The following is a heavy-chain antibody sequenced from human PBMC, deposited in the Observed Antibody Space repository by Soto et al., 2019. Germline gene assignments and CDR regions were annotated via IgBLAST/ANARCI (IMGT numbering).Heavy chain of an antibody. Sequence: ASVKVSCKVSGYTLTELSMHWVRQAPGKGLEWMGGFDPEDGETIYAQKFQGRVTMTEDTSTDTAYMELSSLRSEDTAVYYWACGALEWYVLDVWGQGTTVTVSS. CDR2: FDPEDGET. D-gene: IGHD3-3*01. CDR1: GYTLTELS. J-gene: IGHJ6*02. V-gene: IGHV1-24*01. CDR3: ACGALEWYVLDV.